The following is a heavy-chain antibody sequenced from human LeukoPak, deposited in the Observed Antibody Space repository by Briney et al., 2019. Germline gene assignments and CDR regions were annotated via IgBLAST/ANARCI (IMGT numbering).Heavy chain of an antibody. CDR1: GFTFSSYG. CDR3: AKGVTYYYDSSGYYGFDP. D-gene: IGHD3-22*01. Sequence: GSLRLSCAASGFTFSSYGMHWVRQAPGKGLEWVAVISYDGSNKYYADSVKGRFTISRDSSKNTLYLQMNSLRAEDTAVYYCAKGVTYYYDSSGYYGFDPWGQGTLVTVSS. CDR2: ISYDGSNK. V-gene: IGHV3-30*18. J-gene: IGHJ5*02.